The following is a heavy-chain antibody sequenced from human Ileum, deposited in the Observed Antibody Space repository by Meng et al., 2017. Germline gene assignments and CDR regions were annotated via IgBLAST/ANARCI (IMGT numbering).Heavy chain of an antibody. V-gene: IGHV4-59*12. Sequence: QVQLQESGPGLVKPSETLSLTCTGSGGSISSYYWSWIRQPPGKGLEWIGYIYYSGSTNYNPSLKSRVTISVDTSKNQFSLKLSSVTAADTAVYYCATYGSGFTPPLDPWGQGILVTVSS. CDR3: ATYGSGFTPPLDP. J-gene: IGHJ5*02. CDR2: IYYSGST. CDR1: GGSISSYY. D-gene: IGHD3-10*01.